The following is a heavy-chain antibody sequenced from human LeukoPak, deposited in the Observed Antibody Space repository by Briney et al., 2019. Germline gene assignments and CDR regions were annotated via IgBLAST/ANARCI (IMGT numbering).Heavy chain of an antibody. V-gene: IGHV3-74*01. CDR1: GFTFSNYW. D-gene: IGHD6-19*01. J-gene: IGHJ4*02. CDR2: INIDGTST. Sequence: GGSLRLSCAASGFTFSNYWMHWVRQVPGKGLVCVSRINIDGTSTSYADSVKGRFTISRDNAKNALYLQMNSLRAEDTAVYYCASGSSGWYGIDYWGQGALVNVSS. CDR3: ASGSSGWYGIDY.